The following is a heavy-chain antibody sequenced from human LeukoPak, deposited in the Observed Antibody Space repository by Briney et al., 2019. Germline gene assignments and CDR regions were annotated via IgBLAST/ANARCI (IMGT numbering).Heavy chain of an antibody. D-gene: IGHD2-15*01. V-gene: IGHV1-2*02. CDR2: INTNIGDS. Sequence: ASVKVSCKASGYSFTGYHIHWVRQAPGQGLEWMGCINTNIGDSIYAKKFKGRVTMTRDTSITTAYMEVASLRSDDTAVYYCARVQGYCSDGRCLFWGQGTPVTVSS. CDR1: GYSFTGYH. J-gene: IGHJ4*02. CDR3: ARVQGYCSDGRCLF.